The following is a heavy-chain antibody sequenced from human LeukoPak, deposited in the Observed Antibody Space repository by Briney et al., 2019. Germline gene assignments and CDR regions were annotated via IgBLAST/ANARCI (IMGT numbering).Heavy chain of an antibody. J-gene: IGHJ4*02. CDR1: GFTFSSYA. V-gene: IGHV3-23*01. CDR3: AKRDNSGWYYFDY. CDR2: FSRNTGNT. Sequence: GGSLRLSCAASGFTFSSYAMSWVRQAPGKGLEWVSTFSRNTGNTYYADSVKGRFTISRDDSKNTLYLQMNSLGAEDTALYYCAKRDNSGWYYFDYWGQGTLVTVSS. D-gene: IGHD3-22*01.